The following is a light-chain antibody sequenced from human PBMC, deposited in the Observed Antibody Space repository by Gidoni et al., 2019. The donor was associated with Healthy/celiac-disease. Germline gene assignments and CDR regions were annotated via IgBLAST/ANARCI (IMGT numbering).Light chain of an antibody. V-gene: IGLV3-1*01. CDR1: KLGDKY. CDR2: QDS. CDR3: QAWDSSTVV. J-gene: IGLJ2*01. Sequence: SYELTQPPSVSVSPGQTASITCSGDKLGDKYACWYQQKPGQSHVLVIYQDSKRPSGIPERLSGSNSGNTATLTISGTQAMDEADYYCQAWDSSTVVFGGGTKLTVL.